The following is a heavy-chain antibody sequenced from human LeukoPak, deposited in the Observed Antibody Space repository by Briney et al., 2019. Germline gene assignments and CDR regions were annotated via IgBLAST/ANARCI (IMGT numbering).Heavy chain of an antibody. D-gene: IGHD4-23*01. CDR3: ARWSLDY. Sequence: PGGSLRLSCAASGFTFSSYAMHWVRQAPGKGLEWVAVISYDGSNKYYADSVKGRFTISRDNSKNTLYLQMNSLRAEDTAVYYCARWSLDYWGQGTLVTVSS. CDR2: ISYDGSNK. V-gene: IGHV3-30*14. CDR1: GFTFSSYA. J-gene: IGHJ4*02.